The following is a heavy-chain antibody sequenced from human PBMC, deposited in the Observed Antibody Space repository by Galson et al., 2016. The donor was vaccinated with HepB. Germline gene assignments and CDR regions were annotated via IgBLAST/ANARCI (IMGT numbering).Heavy chain of an antibody. CDR1: GFTFSSCS. V-gene: IGHV3-23*01. Sequence: SVRLSCAASGFTFSSCSMSWVRQAPGKGLEWVSSISGSGGNTYYADYVKGRVTISRDNSKHTLSLQMSSLRVEDTAVYYCASPSADDSMDPNDYFDIWGQGTMVTVSS. J-gene: IGHJ3*02. CDR3: ASPSADDSMDPNDYFDI. CDR2: ISGSGGNT. D-gene: IGHD5-12*01.